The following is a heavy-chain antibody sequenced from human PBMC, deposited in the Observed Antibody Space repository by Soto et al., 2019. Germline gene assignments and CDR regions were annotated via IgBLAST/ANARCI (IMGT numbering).Heavy chain of an antibody. CDR1: GGSISSGGYY. V-gene: IGHV4-31*03. J-gene: IGHJ4*02. CDR2: IYYSGST. Sequence: QVQLQESGPGLVKPSQTLSLTCTVSGGSISSGGYYWSWIRQHPGKGLEWFGYIYYSGSTYYNPSLKSRVTISVDTSKNQFSLKLSSVTAADTAVYYCARGKAAPFRKDYWGQGTLVTVSS. CDR3: ARGKAAPFRKDY. D-gene: IGHD6-6*01.